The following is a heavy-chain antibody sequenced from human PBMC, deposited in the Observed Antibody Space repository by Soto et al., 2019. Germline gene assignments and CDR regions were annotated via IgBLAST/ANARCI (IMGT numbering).Heavy chain of an antibody. V-gene: IGHV1-18*01. J-gene: IGHJ4*02. CDR3: ARKAVSGRTGFDY. D-gene: IGHD6-19*01. CDR2: INAYNGNT. CDR1: GGTFSSYT. Sequence: ASVKVSCKASGGTFSSYTFSWVRQAPGQGLEWMGWINAYNGNTNYAQKLQGRVTMTTDTSTSTAYMELRSLRSDDTAVYYCARKAVSGRTGFDYWGQGTLVTVSS.